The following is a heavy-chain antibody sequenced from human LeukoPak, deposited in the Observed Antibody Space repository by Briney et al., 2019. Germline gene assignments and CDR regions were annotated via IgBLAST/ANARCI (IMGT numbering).Heavy chain of an antibody. V-gene: IGHV1-8*02. CDR3: ARVWAASWTALFDY. Sequence: ASVKVSCKASGYTFTSYGISWVRQAPGQGLEWMGWMNPNSGNTGYAQKFQGRVTMTRNTSISTAYMELSSLRSEDTAVYYCARVWAASWTALFDYWGQGTLVTVSS. CDR1: GYTFTSYG. D-gene: IGHD3-16*01. J-gene: IGHJ4*02. CDR2: MNPNSGNT.